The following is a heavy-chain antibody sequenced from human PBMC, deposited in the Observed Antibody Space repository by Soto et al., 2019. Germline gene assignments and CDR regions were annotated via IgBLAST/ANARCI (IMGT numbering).Heavy chain of an antibody. J-gene: IGHJ3*02. V-gene: IGHV1-69*01. CDR3: AREGRYSTGGNCLDAFDI. Sequence: QVQLVQSGAEVREPGSSVKVSCKASGDTFSSYAISWVRQAPGHGRDWMGGVIPVFTTTNYAQKCQGRVTITADESTSTAYIERSSLRSEDTAVYYFAREGRYSTGGNCLDAFDIWGQGTVVTVSS. CDR1: GDTFSSYA. CDR2: VIPVFTTT. D-gene: IGHD2-8*02.